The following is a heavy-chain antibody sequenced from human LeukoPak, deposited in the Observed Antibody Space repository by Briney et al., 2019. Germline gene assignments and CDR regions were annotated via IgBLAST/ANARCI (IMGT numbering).Heavy chain of an antibody. D-gene: IGHD2-15*01. CDR3: ARTVVSPYYYYYYGMDV. CDR1: GFTVSSNY. J-gene: IGHJ6*02. Sequence: GSLRLSCAASGFTVSSNYMSWVRQAPGKGLEWVSVIYSGGSTYYADSVKGRFTISRDNSKNTLYLQMNSLRAEDTAVYYCARTVVSPYYYYYYGMDVWGQGTTVTVSS. V-gene: IGHV3-66*01. CDR2: IYSGGST.